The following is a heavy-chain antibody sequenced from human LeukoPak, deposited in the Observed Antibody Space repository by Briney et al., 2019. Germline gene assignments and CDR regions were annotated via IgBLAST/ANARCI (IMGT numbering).Heavy chain of an antibody. V-gene: IGHV3-30*02. CDR2: IHYDSSTE. CDR1: GFAFSSYG. D-gene: IGHD2-21*02. J-gene: IGHJ3*02. Sequence: PGGSLRLSCAASGFAFSSYGMHWVRQAPGKGLEWVAYIHYDSSTEDYADSVKGRFTISRDNSKNTLYLQMNSLRAEDTAVYYCAKKLAYCGGDCYSEAFDIWGQGTMVTVSS. CDR3: AKKLAYCGGDCYSEAFDI.